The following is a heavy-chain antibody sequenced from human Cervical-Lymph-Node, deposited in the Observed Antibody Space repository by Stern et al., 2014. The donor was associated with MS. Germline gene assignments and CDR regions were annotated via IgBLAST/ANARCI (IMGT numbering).Heavy chain of an antibody. D-gene: IGHD3-16*01. V-gene: IGHV1-8*01. J-gene: IGHJ4*02. CDR2: MNPNSGTS. CDR3: TTSEGEF. CDR1: GYTFTNYD. Sequence: VQLLQSGAEVKKPGASVKVSCKASGYTFTNYDVNWVRQATGQGLEWIGWMNPNSGTSGAAQKFQGRVTMTGDNSIKTAYLEMQSLKFDDAATYFCTTSEGEFWGQGTVVTVSS.